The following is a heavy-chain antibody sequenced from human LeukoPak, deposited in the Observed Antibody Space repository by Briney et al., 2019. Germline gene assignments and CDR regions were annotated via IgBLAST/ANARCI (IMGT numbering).Heavy chain of an antibody. CDR3: ARSGNSGYANWFDP. V-gene: IGHV4-34*01. CDR2: INHSGST. Sequence: PSETLSLTCAVYGGSFSGYYWSWIRQPPGKGLEWIGEINHSGSTNYNPSLKSRVTIPVDTSKNQFSLKLSSVTAADTAVYYCARSGNSGYANWFDPWGQGTLVTVSS. J-gene: IGHJ5*02. D-gene: IGHD3-22*01. CDR1: GGSFSGYY.